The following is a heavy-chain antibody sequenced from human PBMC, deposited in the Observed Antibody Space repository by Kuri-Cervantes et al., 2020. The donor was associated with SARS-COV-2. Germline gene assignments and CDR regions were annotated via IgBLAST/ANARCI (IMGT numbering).Heavy chain of an antibody. CDR2: ISFDGSIK. CDR3: VRDRLGVHDS. D-gene: IGHD2-8*01. J-gene: IGHJ4*02. V-gene: IGHV3-30*04. CDR1: GFMFNRYA. Sequence: GGSLRLSCAASGFMFNRYAMHWVRQAPGKGLEWVAYISFDGSIKDHIVSGKGRFTISRDNSQNTLFLQVNSLRSEDTAVYHCVRDRLGVHDSWGQGTLVTVSS.